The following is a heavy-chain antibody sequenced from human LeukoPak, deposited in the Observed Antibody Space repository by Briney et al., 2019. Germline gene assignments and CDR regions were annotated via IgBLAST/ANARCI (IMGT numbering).Heavy chain of an antibody. J-gene: IGHJ6*03. Sequence: PSETLSLTCAVYGGSFSGYYWSWIRQPPGKGLEWIGEINHSGSTNYNPSLKSRLTISVDTSKNQFSLKLSSVTAVDTAVYYCARGGGYYYYMDVWGKGTTVTVSS. V-gene: IGHV4-34*01. CDR3: ARGGGYYYYMDV. CDR1: GGSFSGYY. CDR2: INHSGST.